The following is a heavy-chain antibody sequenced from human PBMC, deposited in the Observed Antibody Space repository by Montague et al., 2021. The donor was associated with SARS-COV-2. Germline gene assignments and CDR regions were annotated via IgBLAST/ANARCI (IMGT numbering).Heavy chain of an antibody. CDR3: AREYFDNSGMGHY. CDR1: GFTFSRYW. D-gene: IGHD3-22*01. CDR2: IKEDGSEK. Sequence: SLRLSCAASGFTFSRYWMSWVRQAPGKGLEWVANIKEDGSEKKYVGSVKGRFTISRDNAKDSLYLQMNSLRAEDTAVYYCAREYFDNSGMGHYWGQGTLVTVPS. J-gene: IGHJ4*02. V-gene: IGHV3-7*01.